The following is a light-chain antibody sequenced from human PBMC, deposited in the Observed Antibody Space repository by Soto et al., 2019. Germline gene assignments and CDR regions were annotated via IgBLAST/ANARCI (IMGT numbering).Light chain of an antibody. CDR2: DAS. V-gene: IGKV3-15*01. Sequence: DIVMTQSPATMSVSPGDTATLSCSASQSISNNLAWYQQKPGQAHRLLIYDASTRATGVPARFSGSGSGTEFTLTISGLQSEDLAVYYCQQCTNWPPYTFGQGTRLEIK. J-gene: IGKJ5*01. CDR1: QSISNN. CDR3: QQCTNWPPYT.